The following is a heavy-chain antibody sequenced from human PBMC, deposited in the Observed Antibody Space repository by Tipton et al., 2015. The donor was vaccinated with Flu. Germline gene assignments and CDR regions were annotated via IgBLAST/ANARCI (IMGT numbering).Heavy chain of an antibody. V-gene: IGHV4-61*01. Sequence: TLSLTCTVSGGFVSSGSYYWSWIRQPPGKGLEWIGYIYYSGSTNYNPSLKSRVTISVDTSKNQFSLKLSSVTAADTAVYYCARHYTVDRYFDLWGRGTLVTVSS. CDR3: ARHYTVDRYFDL. J-gene: IGHJ2*01. CDR2: IYYSGST. CDR1: GGFVSSGSYY. D-gene: IGHD4-23*01.